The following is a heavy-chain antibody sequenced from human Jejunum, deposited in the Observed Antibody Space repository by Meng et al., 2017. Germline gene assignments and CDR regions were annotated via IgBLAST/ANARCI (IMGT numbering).Heavy chain of an antibody. D-gene: IGHD3-16*01. Sequence: GGSLRLSCVVSEFTFSNYWMSWVRQAPGKGLEWLANIKRDGSAKNYLGSVTGRFTISRDNAKNSLYLQMNSLRVEDTAVYYCTRDWVPGDSYYHGLDVWGQGTTVTVSS. V-gene: IGHV3-7*01. CDR2: IKRDGSAK. CDR3: TRDWVPGDSYYHGLDV. CDR1: EFTFSNYW. J-gene: IGHJ6*02.